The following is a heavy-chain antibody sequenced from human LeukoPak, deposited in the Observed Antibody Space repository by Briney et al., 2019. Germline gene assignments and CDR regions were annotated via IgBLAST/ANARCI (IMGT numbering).Heavy chain of an antibody. J-gene: IGHJ6*02. Sequence: SVKVSCKASGGTFSSYAISWVRQASGQGLEWMGGIIPIFGTANYAQKFQGRVTITADESTSTAYMELSSLRSEDTAVYYCARYPPPLGYCSSTSCYYYYGMDVWGQGTTVTVSS. V-gene: IGHV1-69*13. CDR3: ARYPPPLGYCSSTSCYYYYGMDV. D-gene: IGHD2-2*01. CDR1: GGTFSSYA. CDR2: IIPIFGTA.